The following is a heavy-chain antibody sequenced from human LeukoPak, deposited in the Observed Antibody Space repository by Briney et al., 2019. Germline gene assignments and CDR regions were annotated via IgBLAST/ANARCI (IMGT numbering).Heavy chain of an antibody. CDR2: TSVDESKK. J-gene: IGHJ4*02. CDR1: GFTFSSYA. D-gene: IGHD2-15*01. CDR3: AKDSATPYFDY. V-gene: IGHV3-30*18. Sequence: PGRSLRLSCAASGFTFSSYAMHWVRQAPGKGLEWVAFTSVDESKKDYADSVKGRFTISRDNSKNTLYLQMNSLRAEDTAVYYCAKDSATPYFDYWGQGTLVTVSS.